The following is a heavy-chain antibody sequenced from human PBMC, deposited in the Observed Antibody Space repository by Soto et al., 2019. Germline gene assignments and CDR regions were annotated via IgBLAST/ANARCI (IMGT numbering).Heavy chain of an antibody. V-gene: IGHV1-18*01. J-gene: IGHJ6*02. CDR2: ISAYNGNT. Sequence: QVKLVQSGAEVKKPGASVKVSCKASGYTFTSYGISWVQQAPGQGLEWMGWISAYNGNTNYARKLQGRVTIPTDTSKSKAYMELRSLRSDDTAVYYCARQGDYYYGMDVWGQGTTVTVSS. CDR3: ARQGDYYYGMDV. CDR1: GYTFTSYG. D-gene: IGHD3-16*01.